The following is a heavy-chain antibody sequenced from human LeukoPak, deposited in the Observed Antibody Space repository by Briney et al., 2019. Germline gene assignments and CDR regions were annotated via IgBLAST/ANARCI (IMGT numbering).Heavy chain of an antibody. Sequence: ASVKVSCKASGYTFTNYGITSIRQAPGQGLEWMGWINTYNGNTNYAQKLQGRVTITTDTSTSTAYMELRSLRSDDTAVFYCARDLVDGVGAPGAYWGQGALVTVSS. V-gene: IGHV1-18*01. J-gene: IGHJ4*02. CDR1: GYTFTNYG. D-gene: IGHD1-26*01. CDR2: INTYNGNT. CDR3: ARDLVDGVGAPGAY.